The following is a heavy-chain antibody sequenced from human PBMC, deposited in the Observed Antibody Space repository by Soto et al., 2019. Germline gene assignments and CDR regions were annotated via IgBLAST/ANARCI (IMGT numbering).Heavy chain of an antibody. V-gene: IGHV3-48*01. Sequence: GGSLRLSCAASGFTFSSYSMNWVRQAPGKGLEWVSYISSSSSTIYYADSVKGRFTISRDNAKNSLYLQMNSLRAEDTAVYYCARDRTRLHAVDFWSGYPLDYWGQGTLVTVSS. CDR1: GFTFSSYS. CDR3: ARDRTRLHAVDFWSGYPLDY. D-gene: IGHD3-3*01. J-gene: IGHJ4*02. CDR2: ISSSSSTI.